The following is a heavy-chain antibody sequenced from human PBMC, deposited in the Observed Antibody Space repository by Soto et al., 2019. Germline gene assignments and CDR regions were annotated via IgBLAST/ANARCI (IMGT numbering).Heavy chain of an antibody. V-gene: IGHV3-30-3*01. Sequence: ESGGGVVQPGRSLRLSCAASGFTFNTYAMHWVRQAPGKGLEWVAAISYDGSNEDYADSVKGRFTISRDDSKDTLYLQMNSLRSEDTAVYHCARASRFCTGGSCYSWYFSLWGRGTLVSVSS. J-gene: IGHJ2*01. CDR1: GFTFNTYA. CDR3: ARASRFCTGGSCYSWYFSL. D-gene: IGHD2-15*01. CDR2: ISYDGSNE.